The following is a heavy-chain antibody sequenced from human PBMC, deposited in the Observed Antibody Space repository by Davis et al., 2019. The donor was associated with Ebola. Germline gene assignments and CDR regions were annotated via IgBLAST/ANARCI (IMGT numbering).Heavy chain of an antibody. J-gene: IGHJ3*02. CDR3: ARARGGTEYDAFDI. D-gene: IGHD2-8*02. V-gene: IGHV1-2*02. CDR1: GYTFTGYY. CDR2: IHPNTVCT. Sequence: ASVQVPCKSSGYTFTGYYIHWVRQAPGQGLEWIGFIHPNTVCTNYAQKFQGRVTMTRDTSISTAYMELSSLRSDDTAVYYCARARGGTEYDAFDIWGQGTMVTVSS.